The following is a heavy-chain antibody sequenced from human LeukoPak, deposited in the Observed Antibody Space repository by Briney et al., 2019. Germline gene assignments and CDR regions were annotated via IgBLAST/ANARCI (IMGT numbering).Heavy chain of an antibody. CDR2: ISPQSGNK. V-gene: IGHV1-18*01. J-gene: IGHJ3*02. Sequence: ASVNVSCKAFGYTFDTSSITWVRQAPGQRLEWMGWISPQSGNKQYAQGVQGRATITTDTSRSTAYMELRSLRPDDTAVYYCTRVRNSNNWWGAFDIWGQGTMVTVSS. CDR1: GYTFDTSS. CDR3: TRVRNSNNWWGAFDI. D-gene: IGHD1-1*01.